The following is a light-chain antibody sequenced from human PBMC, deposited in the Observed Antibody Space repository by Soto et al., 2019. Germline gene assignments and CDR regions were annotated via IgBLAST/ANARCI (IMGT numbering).Light chain of an antibody. J-gene: IGKJ2*01. CDR3: QQYGSSPRT. CDR1: QSVSNSY. CDR2: GAS. Sequence: EIVLTQSPGTLSLSPGERATLSCRASQSVSNSYLAWYQQRPGQSPRLLMYGASSRATGIPDRFSGSGSGTDFILTINRLEPEDFAVYYCQQYGSSPRTFGQGTKLEI. V-gene: IGKV3-20*01.